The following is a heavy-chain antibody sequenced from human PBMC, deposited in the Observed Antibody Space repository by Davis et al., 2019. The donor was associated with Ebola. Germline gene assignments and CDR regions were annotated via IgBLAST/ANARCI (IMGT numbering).Heavy chain of an antibody. Sequence: ASVKVFCKASGYTFTSYDINWVRQATGQGLEWMGWMNPNSGNTGYAQKFQGRVTMTRNTSISTAYMELSSLRSEDTAVYYCARVLGDRNYARYYYYGMDVWGQGTTVTVSS. D-gene: IGHD3-16*01. CDR3: ARVLGDRNYARYYYYGMDV. V-gene: IGHV1-8*01. CDR1: GYTFTSYD. CDR2: MNPNSGNT. J-gene: IGHJ6*02.